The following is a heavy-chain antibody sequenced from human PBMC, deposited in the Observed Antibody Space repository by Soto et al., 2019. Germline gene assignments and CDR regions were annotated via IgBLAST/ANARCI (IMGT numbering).Heavy chain of an antibody. CDR2: IYYSGST. Sequence: SETLSLTCTVSGGSISSYYWSWIRQPPGKGLEWIGYIYYSGSTNYNPSLKSRVTISVDTSKNQFSLKLSSVTAADTAVYYCARESRQLFGDNYSYYMDVWGKGTTVTVSS. J-gene: IGHJ6*03. D-gene: IGHD3-10*02. V-gene: IGHV4-59*01. CDR3: ARESRQLFGDNYSYYMDV. CDR1: GGSISSYY.